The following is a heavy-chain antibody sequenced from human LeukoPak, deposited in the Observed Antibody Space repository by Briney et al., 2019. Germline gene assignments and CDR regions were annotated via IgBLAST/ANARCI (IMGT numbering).Heavy chain of an antibody. CDR2: IGNTGRTI. Sequence: GSLRLSCAASGFTFSSYEMNRVRQAPGRGLEWVSYIGNTGRTIYYADSVQGRFTISRDNAKNSLYLQMNSLRAEDTAIYYCVRGDRYFFDFWGQGTLVTVSS. CDR1: GFTFSSYE. J-gene: IGHJ4*02. CDR3: VRGDRYFFDF. V-gene: IGHV3-48*03. D-gene: IGHD1-14*01.